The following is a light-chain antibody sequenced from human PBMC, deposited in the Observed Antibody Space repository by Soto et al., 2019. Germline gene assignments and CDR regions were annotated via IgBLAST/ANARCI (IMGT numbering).Light chain of an antibody. CDR2: EVS. Sequence: QSALTQPASVSGTPGQSITISCTGSNSDVGLYDFVSWYQHHPGRAPKLIVSEVSHRPSGISNRFSGSKSGNTASLTISGHQSEDEADFYCISYTSDDVRYVFGTGTKVTVL. CDR1: NSDVGLYDF. J-gene: IGLJ1*01. V-gene: IGLV2-14*01. CDR3: ISYTSDDVRYV.